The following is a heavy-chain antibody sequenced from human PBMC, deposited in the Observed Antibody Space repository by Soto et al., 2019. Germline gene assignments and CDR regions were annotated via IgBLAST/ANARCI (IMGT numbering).Heavy chain of an antibody. D-gene: IGHD6-19*01. CDR1: GFTFSASA. Sequence: GSLRLSCVASGFTFSASAMSWVRQAPGRAPEWVAGISDDGGTTYHVDSVRGRFSISRDNSRNTLYLDIFSLKAEDTAVYYCAKPAGRTVSVAGPPPAYWGQGTLVTVS. CDR3: AKPAGRTVSVAGPPPAY. J-gene: IGHJ4*01. CDR2: ISDDGGTT. V-gene: IGHV3-23*01.